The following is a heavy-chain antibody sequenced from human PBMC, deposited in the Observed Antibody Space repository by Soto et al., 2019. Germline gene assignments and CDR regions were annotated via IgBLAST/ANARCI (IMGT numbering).Heavy chain of an antibody. Sequence: GGSLRLSCAASGFTFSSYAMSWVRQAPGKGLEWVSVISGGGNDRFYADSVKGRFTISRDNSRNTLYLHMHSLTAEDTAVHYCARSLFIAATDTEPFDSWGQGTLVTVSS. CDR1: GFTFSSYA. CDR2: ISGGGNDR. D-gene: IGHD6-13*01. V-gene: IGHV3-23*01. J-gene: IGHJ4*02. CDR3: ARSLFIAATDTEPFDS.